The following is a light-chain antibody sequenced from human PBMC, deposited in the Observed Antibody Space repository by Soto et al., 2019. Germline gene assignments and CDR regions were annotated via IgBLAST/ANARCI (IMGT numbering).Light chain of an antibody. V-gene: IGKV3-20*01. CDR2: GVS. Sequence: EVVMTQSPATLSVCPLERATLSCMASQSVTSNYLAWYQQKPGQAPRLLIYGVSSRATGVPDRFSGSGSGTDFTLTISRLEPEDFAVYYCQQYTDWPLTFGQGTKVDIK. CDR1: QSVTSNY. J-gene: IGKJ1*01. CDR3: QQYTDWPLT.